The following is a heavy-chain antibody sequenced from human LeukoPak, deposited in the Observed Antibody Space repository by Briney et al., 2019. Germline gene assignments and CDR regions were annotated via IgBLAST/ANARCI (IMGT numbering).Heavy chain of an antibody. Sequence: PGGSLRLSCAASGFTFSNYAMHWVRQAPGKGLEWVAYISYDGRNTNYAGSVKGRFTSSRDTSRNTVNLQMNSLRPEDTAVYYCARETAYGISRPIEYWGQGTLVTVSS. J-gene: IGHJ4*02. CDR1: GFTFSNYA. V-gene: IGHV3-30*04. D-gene: IGHD6-13*01. CDR2: ISYDGRNT. CDR3: ARETAYGISRPIEY.